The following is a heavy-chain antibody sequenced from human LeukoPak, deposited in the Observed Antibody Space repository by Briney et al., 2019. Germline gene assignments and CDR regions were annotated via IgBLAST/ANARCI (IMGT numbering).Heavy chain of an antibody. D-gene: IGHD6-13*01. Sequence: GGSLRLSCAASGFTFSSYAMGWVRQTPGKGLEWVSAISGSGGSTYYADSVKGRFTISRDNSKNTLYLQMNSLRAEDTAVYYCAKAKGYSSSWGDYCDYWGQGTLVTVSS. V-gene: IGHV3-23*01. CDR2: ISGSGGST. CDR3: AKAKGYSSSWGDYCDY. J-gene: IGHJ4*02. CDR1: GFTFSSYA.